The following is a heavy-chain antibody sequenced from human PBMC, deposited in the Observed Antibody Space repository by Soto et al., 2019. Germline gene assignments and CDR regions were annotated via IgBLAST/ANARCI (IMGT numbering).Heavy chain of an antibody. CDR1: GFIFGNYA. D-gene: IGHD3-3*01. J-gene: IGHJ3*02. CDR2: ISGIGDNT. V-gene: IGHV3-23*01. CDR3: AEEHRVITSGDTFDI. Sequence: EVQLLESGGGLIQPGGSLRLSCAVSGFIFGNYAMSWVRQAPGKGLAWVSAISGIGDNTYYADSVRGRFTISRDNPKNALYLQMNTLRVEDTAVYYCAEEHRVITSGDTFDIWGQGTMVTVSS.